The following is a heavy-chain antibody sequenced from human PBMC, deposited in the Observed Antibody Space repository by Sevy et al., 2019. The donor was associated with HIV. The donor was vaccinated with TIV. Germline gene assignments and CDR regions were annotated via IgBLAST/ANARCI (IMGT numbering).Heavy chain of an antibody. J-gene: IGHJ6*02. CDR2: INHSGST. CDR1: GGSFSGYY. Sequence: SETLSLTCAVYGGSFSGYYWSWIRQPPGKGLEWIGEINHSGSTNYNPSLKSRVTISVDTSKNQFSLKLSSVTAADTAVYYWARGGGAYYDYVWGSYRYHYYYGMDVWGQGTTVTVSS. CDR3: ARGGGAYYDYVWGSYRYHYYYGMDV. V-gene: IGHV4-34*01. D-gene: IGHD3-16*02.